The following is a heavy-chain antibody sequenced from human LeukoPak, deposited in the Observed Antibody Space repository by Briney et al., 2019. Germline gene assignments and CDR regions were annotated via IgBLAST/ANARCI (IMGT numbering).Heavy chain of an antibody. J-gene: IGHJ4*02. V-gene: IGHV1-2*02. CDR2: INPNSGGT. CDR3: ARDVASTRDFDY. D-gene: IGHD5-24*01. Sequence: ASVKVSCKASGYTFTGYYMHWVRQAPGQGLEWMGWINPNSGGTNYAQKFQGRVTMTRDTSISTAYMELRSLRSDDTAVYYCARDVASTRDFDYWGQGTLVTVSS. CDR1: GYTFTGYY.